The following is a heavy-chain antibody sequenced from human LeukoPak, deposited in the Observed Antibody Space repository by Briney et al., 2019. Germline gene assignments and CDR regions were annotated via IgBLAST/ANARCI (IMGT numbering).Heavy chain of an antibody. D-gene: IGHD6-25*01. CDR1: GGSISSGSYY. CDR3: ARESLAANSIDY. J-gene: IGHJ4*02. Sequence: PSETLSLTCTVSGGSISSGSYYWSCIPQPAGKGLEWIGRIYTSGSTNYNPSLKSRVTISVDTSKNQFSLKLSSVTAADTAVYYCARESLAANSIDYWGQGTLVTVSS. V-gene: IGHV4-61*02. CDR2: IYTSGST.